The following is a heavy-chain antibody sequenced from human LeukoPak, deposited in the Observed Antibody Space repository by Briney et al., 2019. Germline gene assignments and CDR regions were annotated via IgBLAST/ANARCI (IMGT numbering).Heavy chain of an antibody. CDR1: GYTFTGYY. D-gene: IGHD1-7*01. V-gene: IGHV1-46*01. CDR3: ARETGTTRFDY. CDR2: INPSGGST. Sequence: GASVTVSCTASGYTFTGYYMHWVRQAPGQGLEWMGRINPSGGSTSYAQKFQGRVTMTRDTSTSTVYMELSSLRSEDTAVYYCARETGTTRFDYWGQGTLVTVSS. J-gene: IGHJ4*02.